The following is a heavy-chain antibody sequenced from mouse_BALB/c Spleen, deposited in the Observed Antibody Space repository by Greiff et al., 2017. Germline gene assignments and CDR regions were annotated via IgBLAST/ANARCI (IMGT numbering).Heavy chain of an antibody. CDR1: GFNIKDTY. V-gene: IGHV14-3*02. CDR3: AREDSYYAMDY. CDR2: IDPANGNT. J-gene: IGHJ4*01. Sequence: VQLQQPGAELVKPGASVKLSCTASGFNIKDTYMHWVKQRPEQGLEWIGRIDPANGNTKYDPKFQGKATITADTSSNTAYLQLSSLTSEDTAVYYCAREDSYYAMDYWGQGTSVTVSS.